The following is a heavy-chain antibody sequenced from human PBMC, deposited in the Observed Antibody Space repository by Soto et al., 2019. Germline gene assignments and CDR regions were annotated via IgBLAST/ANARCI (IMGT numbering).Heavy chain of an antibody. CDR2: INHSGST. CDR1: GRSFSGYY. J-gene: IGHJ6*03. V-gene: IGHV4-34*01. CDR3: ARSPYMEV. Sequence: QVQLQQWGAGLLKPSETLSLTCAVYGRSFSGYYWSWIRQSPGKGLEWIGEINHSGSTNYNPSLKSRVTILIDAPKNQFSLKMSSVTAADTAVYYCARSPYMEVWGKGTTVIVSS.